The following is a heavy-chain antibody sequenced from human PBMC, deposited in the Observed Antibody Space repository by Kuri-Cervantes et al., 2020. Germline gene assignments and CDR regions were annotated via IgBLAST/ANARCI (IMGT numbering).Heavy chain of an antibody. CDR1: GGTFSSYA. V-gene: IGHV1-69*13. Sequence: SVKVPCKASGGTFSSYAISWVRQAPGQGLEWMGGIIPIFGTANYAQKFQGRVTITADESTSTAYMELSSLRSEDTAVYYCARAQGGIFFPYYGMDVWGQGTTVTVSS. D-gene: IGHD3-9*01. CDR2: IIPIFGTA. CDR3: ARAQGGIFFPYYGMDV. J-gene: IGHJ6*02.